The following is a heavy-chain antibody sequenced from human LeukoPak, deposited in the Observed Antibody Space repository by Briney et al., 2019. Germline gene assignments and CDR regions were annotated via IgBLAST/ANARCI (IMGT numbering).Heavy chain of an antibody. CDR2: ISSSGSTI. Sequence: QPGGSLRLSCAASGFTFSSYEMNWVRQAPGKGLEWVSYISSSGSTIYHADSVKGRFTISRDNAKNSLYLQMNSLRAEDTAVYYCAGFWSGYYHYWGQGTLVTVSS. D-gene: IGHD3-3*01. CDR1: GFTFSSYE. CDR3: AGFWSGYYHY. V-gene: IGHV3-48*03. J-gene: IGHJ4*02.